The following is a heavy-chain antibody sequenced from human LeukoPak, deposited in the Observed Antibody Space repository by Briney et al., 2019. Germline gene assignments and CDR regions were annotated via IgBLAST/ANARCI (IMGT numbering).Heavy chain of an antibody. CDR1: GFTFDSSW. J-gene: IGHJ4*02. CDR3: ARNIGSD. D-gene: IGHD2/OR15-2a*01. CDR2: IDSDGTLT. V-gene: IGHV3-74*01. Sequence: GGSLRLSCAASGFTFDSSWMHWVRQAPGKGLVWVSRIDSDGTLTSYADSLKGRFTISRDNAKNTVYLQMNSLRAEDTAVYYCARNIGSDWGQGTLVTVSS.